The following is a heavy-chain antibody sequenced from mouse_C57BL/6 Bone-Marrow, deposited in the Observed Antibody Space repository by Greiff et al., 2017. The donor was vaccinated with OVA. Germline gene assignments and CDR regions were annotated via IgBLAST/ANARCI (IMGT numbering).Heavy chain of an antibody. CDR1: GYTFTSYW. CDR3: ARGETAQAPRFAD. J-gene: IGHJ3*01. V-gene: IGHV1-50*01. CDR2: IDPSDSDT. D-gene: IGHD3-2*02. Sequence: VQLQQPGAELVKPGASVKLSCKASGYTFTSYWMQWVKQRPGQGLEWIGEIDPSDSDTNYNQKFKGKATLTVETSSSTAYMQLSSLTSEDSAVYYCARGETAQAPRFADWGQGTLVTVSA.